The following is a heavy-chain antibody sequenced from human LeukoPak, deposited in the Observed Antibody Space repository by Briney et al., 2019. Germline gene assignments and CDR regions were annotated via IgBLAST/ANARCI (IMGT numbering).Heavy chain of an antibody. Sequence: GGSLRLSCAASGFTFSSSAMHWVRQAPGKGLEWVAVIWYDGSNKYYVDSVKGRFTISRDDSKNTLYLETNRLRAEDTALYYFAKDGSAYTGSYIDYWGQGTLVTVSS. CDR1: GFTFSSSA. CDR2: IWYDGSNK. CDR3: AKDGSAYTGSYIDY. V-gene: IGHV3-33*06. D-gene: IGHD1-26*01. J-gene: IGHJ4*02.